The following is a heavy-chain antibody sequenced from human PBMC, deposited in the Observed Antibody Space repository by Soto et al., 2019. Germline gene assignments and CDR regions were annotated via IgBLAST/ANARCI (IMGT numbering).Heavy chain of an antibody. D-gene: IGHD3-10*01. CDR3: AKDILRYGSGSLDY. Sequence: GGSLRLSCAASGFTFDDYAMHWVRQAPGKGLEWVSGISWNSGSIGYADSVKGRFTISRDNAKNSLYLQMNSLRAEDTALYYCAKDILRYGSGSLDYWGQGTLVTVSS. CDR2: ISWNSGSI. J-gene: IGHJ4*02. CDR1: GFTFDDYA. V-gene: IGHV3-9*01.